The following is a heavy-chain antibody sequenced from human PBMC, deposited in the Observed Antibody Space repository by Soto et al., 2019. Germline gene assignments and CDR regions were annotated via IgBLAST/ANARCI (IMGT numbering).Heavy chain of an antibody. V-gene: IGHV1-18*01. D-gene: IGHD2-2*01. CDR1: GYTFTSYG. J-gene: IGHJ5*02. Sequence: ASVKVSCKASGYTFTSYGISWVRQAPGQGLEWMGWISAYNGNTNYAQKLRGRVTMTTDTSTSTAYMELRSLRSDDTAVYYCARDRRYCSSTSCYLLDPWGQGTLVTVS. CDR2: ISAYNGNT. CDR3: ARDRRYCSSTSCYLLDP.